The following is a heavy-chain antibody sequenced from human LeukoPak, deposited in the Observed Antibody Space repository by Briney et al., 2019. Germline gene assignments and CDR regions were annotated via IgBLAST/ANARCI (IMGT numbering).Heavy chain of an antibody. CDR1: GGSISSYH. J-gene: IGHJ4*02. CDR2: IHYSGST. CDR3: ARREDTSWYYFDF. D-gene: IGHD2-2*01. V-gene: IGHV4-59*08. Sequence: PSETPSLTCTVSGGSISSYHWIWIRQPPGKGLEWIGYIHYSGSTYSNPSLKSRVTISMDTSKNQFSLKQTSLTAADTAVYFCARREDTSWYYFDFWGQGTQVTVSS.